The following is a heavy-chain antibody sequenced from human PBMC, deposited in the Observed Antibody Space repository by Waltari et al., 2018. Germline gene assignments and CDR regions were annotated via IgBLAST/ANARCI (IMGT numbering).Heavy chain of an antibody. V-gene: IGHV1-2*02. CDR1: GSTFTPYY. Sequence: QVQLVQSGPEVKQPGASVRVSCTTSGSTFTPYYPHWVRQAPGQGLEWMAWINSNTGDSQSAQTFQGRVTVTKDTSLTTVYLELSGLRSDDTALYYCARETLPGNKIIDYWGQGTLVTVSS. CDR2: INSNTGDS. J-gene: IGHJ4*02. D-gene: IGHD1-1*01. CDR3: ARETLPGNKIIDY.